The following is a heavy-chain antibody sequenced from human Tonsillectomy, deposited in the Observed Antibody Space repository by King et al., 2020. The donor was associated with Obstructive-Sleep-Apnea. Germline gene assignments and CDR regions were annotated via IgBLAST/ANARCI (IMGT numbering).Heavy chain of an antibody. J-gene: IGHJ4*02. V-gene: IGHV4-38-2*02. CDR2: ISYSGST. CDR1: GFSISSGYY. D-gene: IGHD3-10*01. CDR3: AKDRGFGAWSDN. Sequence: VQLQESGPGLVKPSETLSLTCTVSGFSISSGYYWGWIRQPPGKGLEWIGSISYSGSTFYNPSLRGRLPISVDTSENQFSLKLPSVTAADTAVYYCAKDRGFGAWSDNWGQGSLVTVSS.